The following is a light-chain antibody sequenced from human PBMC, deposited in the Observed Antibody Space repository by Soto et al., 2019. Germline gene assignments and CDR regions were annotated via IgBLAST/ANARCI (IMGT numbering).Light chain of an antibody. V-gene: IGLV2-11*01. J-gene: IGLJ3*02. CDR1: SSDVGGYNY. CDR3: TSYVGSNIWV. CDR2: EVS. Sequence: QSALTQPRSVSGSPGQSVTISCTGTSSDVGGYNYVSWYQQHPGKAPKLMIYEVSKRPSGVPDRFSGSKSGNTASLTVSGLQAEDEADYYCTSYVGSNIWVFGGGTKLTVL.